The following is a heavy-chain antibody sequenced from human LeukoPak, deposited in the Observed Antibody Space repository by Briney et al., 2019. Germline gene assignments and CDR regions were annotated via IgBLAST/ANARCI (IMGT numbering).Heavy chain of an antibody. J-gene: IGHJ5*02. CDR2: IYTSGST. D-gene: IGHD6-19*01. CDR1: GGSISSYY. CDR3: ARNPDIAVWFDP. Sequence: SETLSLTCTVSGGSISSYYWSWIRQPAGKGLEWIGRIYTSGSTNYSPSLKSRVTMSVDTSKNQFSLKLSSVTAADTAVYYCARNPDIAVWFDPWGQGTLVTVSS. V-gene: IGHV4-4*07.